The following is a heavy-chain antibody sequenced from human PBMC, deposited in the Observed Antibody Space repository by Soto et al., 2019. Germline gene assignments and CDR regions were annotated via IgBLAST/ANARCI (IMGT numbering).Heavy chain of an antibody. Sequence: QVQLQQWGAGLLKPSEILSLSCAVYGGYFNDNYYTWFRQPPGKGLEWIGEISRSGTTKYIPSLKSRASISFDTSKTQVSLKVTSVTAADTAVYYCATSLWFGTQVELWGQGALVTVSS. J-gene: IGHJ5*02. V-gene: IGHV4-34*01. CDR2: ISRSGTT. CDR1: GGYFNDNY. CDR3: ATSLWFGTQVEL. D-gene: IGHD3-10*01.